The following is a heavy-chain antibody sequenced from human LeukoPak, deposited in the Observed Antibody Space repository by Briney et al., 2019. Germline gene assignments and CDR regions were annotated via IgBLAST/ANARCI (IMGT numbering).Heavy chain of an antibody. V-gene: IGHV3-30*03. CDR1: GFTFSSYN. D-gene: IGHD5-18*01. CDR2: ISYDGSNK. Sequence: GGSLRLSCVASGFTFSSYNMIWVRQAPGKGLEWVAVISYDGSNKYYADSVKGRFTISRDNAKNSLYLQMNSLRAEDTDVYYCERDCNSYGHPDYYFDYWGQGTLVTVSS. J-gene: IGHJ4*02. CDR3: ERDCNSYGHPDYYFDY.